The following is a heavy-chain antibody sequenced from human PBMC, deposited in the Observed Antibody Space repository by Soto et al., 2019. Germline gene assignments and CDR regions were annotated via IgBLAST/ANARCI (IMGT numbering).Heavy chain of an antibody. V-gene: IGHV3-33*01. Sequence: QVQLVESGGGVVQPGRSLRLSCAASGFTFSSYGMHWVRQAPGKGLEWVAVIWYDGSNKYYADSGKGRFTISRDNSKNTLYLQMNSLRAEDTAVYYCASDSFMITFGGVSDYWGQGTLVTVSS. CDR2: IWYDGSNK. J-gene: IGHJ4*02. CDR3: ASDSFMITFGGVSDY. D-gene: IGHD3-16*01. CDR1: GFTFSSYG.